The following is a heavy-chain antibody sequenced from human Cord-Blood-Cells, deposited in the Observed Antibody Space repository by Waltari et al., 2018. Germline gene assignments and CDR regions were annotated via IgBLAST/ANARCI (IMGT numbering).Heavy chain of an antibody. Sequence: QVQLQQWGAGLLKPSETLSLTCAVYGGSFSGSYWSWIRQPPGKGLEWIGEINHSGSTNYNPSLKSRVTISVDTSKNQFSLKLSSVTAADTAVYYCARGITIFGVDPLDYWGQGTLVTVSS. J-gene: IGHJ4*02. CDR1: GGSFSGSY. CDR3: ARGITIFGVDPLDY. D-gene: IGHD3-3*01. CDR2: INHSGST. V-gene: IGHV4-34*01.